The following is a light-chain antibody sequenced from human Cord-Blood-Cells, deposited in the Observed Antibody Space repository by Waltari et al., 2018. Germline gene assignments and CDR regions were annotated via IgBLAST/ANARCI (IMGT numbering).Light chain of an antibody. CDR2: DVS. J-gene: IGLJ1*01. Sequence: QSALTQPASVSGSPGQSLTISCTGTSTDVGGYNYVSWYQQHPGKPPKLMIYDVSNRPSGVSNRFSGSKSGNTAPLTISGLQAEDEADYYCSSYTSSSTLYVFGTGTKVTVL. V-gene: IGLV2-14*03. CDR1: STDVGGYNY. CDR3: SSYTSSSTLYV.